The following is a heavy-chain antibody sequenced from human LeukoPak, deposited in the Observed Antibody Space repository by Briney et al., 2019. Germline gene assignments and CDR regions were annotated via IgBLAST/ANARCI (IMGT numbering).Heavy chain of an antibody. CDR3: AKIRSFGVVINWFDP. D-gene: IGHD3-3*01. CDR1: GFTFSSYA. V-gene: IGHV3-23*01. CDR2: ISGSGGST. J-gene: IGHJ5*02. Sequence: PGGSLRLSCAASGFTFSSYAMSWVRQAPGKGLEWVSAISGSGGSTYYADSVKGRFTISRDNSKNTLYLQMNSLRAEDTAVYYCAKIRSFGVVINWFDPWGQGTLVTVSS.